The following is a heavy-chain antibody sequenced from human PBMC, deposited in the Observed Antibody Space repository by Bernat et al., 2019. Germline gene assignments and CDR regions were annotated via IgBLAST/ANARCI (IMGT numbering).Heavy chain of an antibody. J-gene: IGHJ4*02. Sequence: QLQLQESGPGLVKPSETLSLTCIVSGGSISSGRYNWGWIRQPPGKGLEWIASIYYSGTTYYNPPLTSRVTIHVDTSKNRFSLTLSSVTAADTAVYYCARQDGSGSFSENFFDSWGQGTLVTVSA. CDR3: ARQDGSGSFSENFFDS. CDR1: GGSISSGRYN. D-gene: IGHD3-10*01. CDR2: IYYSGTT. V-gene: IGHV4-39*01.